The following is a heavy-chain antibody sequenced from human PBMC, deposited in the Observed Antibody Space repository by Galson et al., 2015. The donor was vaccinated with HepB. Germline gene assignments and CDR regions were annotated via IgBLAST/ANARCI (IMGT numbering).Heavy chain of an antibody. J-gene: IGHJ4*02. CDR2: IRYTGDT. CDR1: HGSINNYY. Sequence: SETLSLTCSVSHGSINNYYWSWIRQSPGKRPEWIGYIRYTGDTTYNPSLGYRVGMSVDTSINQVSLWLTSVTAADTAVYYCARHPGRGSVGYAFVLWGQATLVTVSA. CDR3: ARHPGRGSVGYAFVL. V-gene: IGHV4-59*08. D-gene: IGHD5-12*01.